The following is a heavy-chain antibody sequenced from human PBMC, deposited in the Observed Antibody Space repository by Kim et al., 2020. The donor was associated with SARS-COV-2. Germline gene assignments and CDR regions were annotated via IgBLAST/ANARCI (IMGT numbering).Heavy chain of an antibody. D-gene: IGHD5-18*01. CDR1: GFTFSSHS. CDR2: ISSSSSYI. Sequence: GGSLRLSCAASGFTFSSHSMNWVRQAPGKGLEWVSSISSSSSYIYYADSVKGRFTISRDNAKNSLYLQMNSLSAEDTAVYYCARDRGTYSYNDYWGQGTLVTVSS. J-gene: IGHJ4*02. V-gene: IGHV3-21*01. CDR3: ARDRGTYSYNDY.